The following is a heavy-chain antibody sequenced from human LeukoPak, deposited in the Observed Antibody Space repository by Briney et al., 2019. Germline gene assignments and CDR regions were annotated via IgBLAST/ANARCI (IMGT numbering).Heavy chain of an antibody. V-gene: IGHV5-51*01. CDR2: IYPGDSNT. CDR1: GYSFSNYW. CDR3: ARQPLVRDCGGDCEFDY. J-gene: IGHJ4*02. D-gene: IGHD2-21*02. Sequence: GESLKISCKGSGYSFSNYWIGWVRQMPGKGLEWMGIIYPGDSNTRYSPSFQGQVTISADKSISTAYLQWTSLKASDTAIYYCARQPLVRDCGGDCEFDYWGQGTLVTVSS.